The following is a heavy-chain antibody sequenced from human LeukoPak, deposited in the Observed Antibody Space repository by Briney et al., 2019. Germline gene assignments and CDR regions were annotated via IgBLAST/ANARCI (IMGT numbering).Heavy chain of an antibody. Sequence: GRSLRLSCAASGLTFSSYAIHWVRQAPGKGLEWVAVISYDGSNKYYADSVKGRFTISRDNSKNTLYLQMNSLRAEDTAVYYCTQGLAYYYGSGSPINFAYWGQGTLVTVSS. CDR3: TQGLAYYYGSGSPINFAY. V-gene: IGHV3-30*01. D-gene: IGHD3-10*01. CDR2: ISYDGSNK. CDR1: GLTFSSYA. J-gene: IGHJ4*02.